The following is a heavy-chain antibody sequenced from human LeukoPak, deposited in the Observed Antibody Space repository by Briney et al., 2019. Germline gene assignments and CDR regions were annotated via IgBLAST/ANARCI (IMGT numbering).Heavy chain of an antibody. Sequence: ASLTVSCRASGDTLSNYAISWVRQAPGQGLEWMGGITPTSDTTYYTWKFQGRVTITAAGTTSSSYMELRRLGSEDTAVYYCARTRSLLLGGMDVWGQGTTVTVSS. CDR2: ITPTSDTT. D-gene: IGHD4-17*01. CDR1: GDTLSNYA. J-gene: IGHJ6*02. CDR3: ARTRSLLLGGMDV. V-gene: IGHV1-69*13.